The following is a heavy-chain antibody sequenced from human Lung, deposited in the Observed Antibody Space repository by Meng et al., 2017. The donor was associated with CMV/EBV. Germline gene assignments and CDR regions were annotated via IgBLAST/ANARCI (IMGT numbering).Heavy chain of an antibody. J-gene: IGHJ5*02. CDR3: ARGGNFDP. D-gene: IGHD2/OR15-2a*01. Sequence: QVQVVQAGSELKKPGASVKVSCNASGYTFSTYTINWVRQAHGRGLEWMGWISTNTGTPTYTQGFTGRLVLSLDTSVSTAYLQISSLKAEDTAVYYCARGGNFDPWGQGTLVTVSS. V-gene: IGHV7-4-1*02. CDR2: ISTNTGTP. CDR1: GYTFSTYT.